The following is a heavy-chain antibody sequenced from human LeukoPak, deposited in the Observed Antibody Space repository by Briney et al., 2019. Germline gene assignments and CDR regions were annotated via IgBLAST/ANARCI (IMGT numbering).Heavy chain of an antibody. CDR1: GGSFSGYF. Sequence: PSETLSLTCAVYGGSFSGYFWSWIRQPPGKGLEWIGDINHNGGTNHNPSLKSRVTISVDTSKSQFSLKLSSVTAADTAVYYCARQMTYYDILTGYYIGNWFDPWGQGTLVTVSS. CDR3: ARQMTYYDILTGYYIGNWFDP. V-gene: IGHV4-34*01. J-gene: IGHJ5*02. CDR2: INHNGGT. D-gene: IGHD3-9*01.